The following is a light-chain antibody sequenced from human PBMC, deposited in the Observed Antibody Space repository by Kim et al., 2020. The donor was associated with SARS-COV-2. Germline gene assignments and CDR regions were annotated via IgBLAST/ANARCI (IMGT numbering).Light chain of an antibody. CDR2: SNN. J-gene: IGLJ1*01. CDR1: SSNIGSNT. CDR3: APWDDSLNGYV. Sequence: QSVLTQPPSASGTPGQRVTISCSGTSSNIGSNTVNWYQQLPGTAPKLLISSNNQRPSGVPDRFSGSKSGTSASLAISGLQSEDEADYYCAPWDDSLNGYVFGTGTKVTVL. V-gene: IGLV1-44*01.